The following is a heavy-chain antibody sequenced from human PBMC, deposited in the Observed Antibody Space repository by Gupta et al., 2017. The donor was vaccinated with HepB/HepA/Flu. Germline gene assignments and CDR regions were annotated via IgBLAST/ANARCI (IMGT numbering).Heavy chain of an antibody. Sequence: QMQLQESGPGLVEASATLSLTCTVSGGPMNSKTDYWGWIRQPPGKGLEWIGSIYYSGGTHYNPSLDSRATISIDTSMNQFSLKLRSVTAADTAIYSCALYRAGTMLDFWGQGILVTVSS. V-gene: IGHV4-39*01. CDR1: GGPMNSKTDY. J-gene: IGHJ4*02. CDR2: IYYSGGT. D-gene: IGHD3-10*01. CDR3: ALYRAGTMLDF.